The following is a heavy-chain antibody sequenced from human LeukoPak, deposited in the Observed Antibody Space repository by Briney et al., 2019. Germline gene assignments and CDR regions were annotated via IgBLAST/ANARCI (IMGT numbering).Heavy chain of an antibody. Sequence: SGGSLRLSCAASGFTFTSYAMTWVRQAPGKGLEWVSATSGSGGTTYYADSVKGRFTISRDNSKNTLYLQMSSLSAEDTAIYFCAKGPVVPAATYYFDYWGQGTLVTVSS. D-gene: IGHD2-2*01. CDR1: GFTFTSYA. CDR3: AKGPVVPAATYYFDY. J-gene: IGHJ4*02. V-gene: IGHV3-23*01. CDR2: TSGSGGTT.